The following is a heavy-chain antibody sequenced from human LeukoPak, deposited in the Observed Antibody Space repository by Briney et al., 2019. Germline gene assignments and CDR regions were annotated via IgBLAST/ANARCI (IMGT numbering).Heavy chain of an antibody. Sequence: QAGGSLRLSCAASGFTFSSYAMSWVRQAPGKGLEWVSAISGSGGSTYYADSVKGRFTISRDNSKNTLYLQMNSLRAEDTAVYYCARDLGRIAVAGTDYWGQGTLVTVSS. CDR3: ARDLGRIAVAGTDY. J-gene: IGHJ4*02. V-gene: IGHV3-23*01. D-gene: IGHD6-19*01. CDR1: GFTFSSYA. CDR2: ISGSGGST.